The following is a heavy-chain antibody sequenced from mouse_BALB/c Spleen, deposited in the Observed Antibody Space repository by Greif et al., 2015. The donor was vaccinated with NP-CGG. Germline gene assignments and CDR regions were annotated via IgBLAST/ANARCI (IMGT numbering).Heavy chain of an antibody. D-gene: IGHD1-2*01. CDR1: GFTFSSYY. CDR2: INSNGGST. CDR3: ARHKDGYGFAY. Sequence: EVKVVESGGGLVKLGGSLKLSCAASGFTFSSYYMSWVRQTPEKRLELVAAINSNGGSTYYPDTVKGRFTISRDNAKNTLYLQMSSLKSEDTALYYCARHKDGYGFAYWGQGTLVTVSA. V-gene: IGHV5-6-2*01. J-gene: IGHJ3*01.